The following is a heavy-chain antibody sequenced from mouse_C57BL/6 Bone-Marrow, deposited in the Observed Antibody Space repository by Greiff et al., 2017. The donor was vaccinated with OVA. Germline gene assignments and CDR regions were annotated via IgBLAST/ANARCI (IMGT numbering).Heavy chain of an antibody. V-gene: IGHV14-4*01. CDR2: IDPENGDT. J-gene: IGHJ2*01. D-gene: IGHD5-1*01. CDR1: GFNFKDDY. CDR3: TAYRY. Sequence: VQLQQSGAELVRPGASVKLSCTASGFNFKDDYMPWVKERPEQGLEWIGWIDPENGDTEYASKFQGKATIPADTSSKTVYLHVSSLTSEDTAVYCCTAYRYWGQGTTLTVSS.